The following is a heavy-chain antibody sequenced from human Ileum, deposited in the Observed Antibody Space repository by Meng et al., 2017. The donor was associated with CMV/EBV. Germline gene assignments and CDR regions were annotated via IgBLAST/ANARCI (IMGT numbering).Heavy chain of an antibody. J-gene: IGHJ4*02. Sequence: GESLKISCAASGFTFSNAWMGWVRQAPGKGLEWVGCIKSQSGGGTTDYAAPVKGRFTISRDDSKNTLYLQINSLKTEDTAVYYCTKYSSAGYFDHWGQGTLVTVSS. CDR1: GFTFSNAW. V-gene: IGHV3-15*01. CDR3: TKYSSAGYFDH. CDR2: IKSQSGGGTT. D-gene: IGHD3-10*01.